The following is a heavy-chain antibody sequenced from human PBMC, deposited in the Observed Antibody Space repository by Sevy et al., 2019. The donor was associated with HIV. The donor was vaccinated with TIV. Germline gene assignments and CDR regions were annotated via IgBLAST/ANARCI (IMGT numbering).Heavy chain of an antibody. CDR1: GFTFTNYG. D-gene: IGHD6-19*01. V-gene: IGHV3-23*01. J-gene: IGHJ4*02. Sequence: GGSLRPPCAASGFTFTNYGMHWVRQAPGKGLEGVSGISNSGANAYYADSVRGRFTVSRDNSKNTVYLQLNSLRAEDTAIYYCAKEWTLLSDWYGEFDYWGQGTLVTVSS. CDR2: ISNSGANA. CDR3: AKEWTLLSDWYGEFDY.